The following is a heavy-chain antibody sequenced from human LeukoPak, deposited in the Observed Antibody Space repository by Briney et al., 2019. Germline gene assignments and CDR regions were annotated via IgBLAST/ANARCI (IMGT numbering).Heavy chain of an antibody. CDR3: ARRVTTVTLNWFDP. CDR1: GGSISSGSYY. V-gene: IGHV4-61*02. J-gene: IGHJ5*02. D-gene: IGHD4-17*01. CDR2: IYTSGST. Sequence: SETLSLTCTVSGGSISSGSYYWSWIRQPAGKGLEWIGRIYTSGSTNYNPSLKSRVTISVDTSKNQFSLKLSSVTAADTAVYYCARRVTTVTLNWFDPWGQGTLVTVSS.